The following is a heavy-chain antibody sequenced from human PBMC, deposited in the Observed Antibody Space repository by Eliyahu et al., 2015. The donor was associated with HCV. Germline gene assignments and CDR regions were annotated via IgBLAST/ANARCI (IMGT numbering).Heavy chain of an antibody. CDR2: IYTSGST. J-gene: IGHJ4*02. CDR1: GGSISSYY. V-gene: IGHV4-4*07. CDR3: AREVLQGVVVTANFDY. Sequence: QVQLQESGPGLVKPSETLSLTCTVSGGSISSYYWSWIRQPAGKGLEWIGRIYTSGSTNYNPSLKSRVTMSVDTSKNQFSLKLSSVTAADTAVYYCAREVLQGVVVTANFDYWGQGTLVTVSS. D-gene: IGHD2-21*02.